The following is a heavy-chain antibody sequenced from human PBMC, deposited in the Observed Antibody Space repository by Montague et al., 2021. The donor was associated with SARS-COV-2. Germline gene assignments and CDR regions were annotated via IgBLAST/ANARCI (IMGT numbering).Heavy chain of an antibody. J-gene: IGHJ3*02. D-gene: IGHD2-15*01. CDR3: ARRARWNIVVVVGDRHAFDI. Sequence: SETLSLTCTVSGGSISSSSYYWGWIRQPPGKGLEWIGSIYYTGSPYYNPSLKSRVTISVDTSKNQFSLNLSSVTAADTAVYYCARRARWNIVVVVGDRHAFDIWGPGTMVTVSS. V-gene: IGHV4-39*01. CDR1: GGSISSSSYY. CDR2: IYYTGSP.